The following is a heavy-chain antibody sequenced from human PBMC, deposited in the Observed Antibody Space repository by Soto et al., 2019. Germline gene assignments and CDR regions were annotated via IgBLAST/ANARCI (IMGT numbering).Heavy chain of an antibody. V-gene: IGHV3-23*01. D-gene: IGHD3-22*01. CDR2: ISGSGGST. CDR3: AKDPYYYYDSSGYYPNWFDP. J-gene: IGHJ5*02. Sequence: GGSLGISCASSVFTFSIYAMSWVRQAPGKGLEPVSAISGSGGSTYYADSVKGRFTISRDNSKNTLYLQMNSLRAEDTAVYYCAKDPYYYYDSSGYYPNWFDPWGQGTLVTVSS. CDR1: VFTFSIYA.